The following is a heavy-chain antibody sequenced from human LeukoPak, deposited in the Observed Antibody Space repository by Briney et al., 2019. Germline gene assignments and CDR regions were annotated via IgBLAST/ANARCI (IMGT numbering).Heavy chain of an antibody. CDR2: INHSGST. J-gene: IGHJ4*02. CDR3: ARAPTLRPLDY. D-gene: IGHD3-16*01. V-gene: IGHV4-34*01. CDR1: GFTFSSYA. Sequence: GSLRLSCAASGFTFSSYAMSWVRQPPGKGLEWIGEINHSGSTNYNPSLKSRVTISVDTSKNQFSLKLSSVTAADTAVYYCARAPTLRPLDYWGQGTLVTVSS.